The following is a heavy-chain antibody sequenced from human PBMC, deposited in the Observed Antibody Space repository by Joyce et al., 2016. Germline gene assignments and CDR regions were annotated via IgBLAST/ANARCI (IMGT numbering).Heavy chain of an antibody. CDR3: ARDLPHRYTALANYFDY. V-gene: IGHV3-21*01. Sequence: QLVESGGGRVKPGGSLRLSCVASGFTFSSYSMNWVRQAPGKGLEWVSFISISDTYIYYADSVRGRFTISRDNANKSLFLQMNSLRAEDTAMYYCARDLPHRYTALANYFDYWGQGTLVTVSS. CDR2: ISISDTYI. J-gene: IGHJ4*02. CDR1: GFTFSSYS. D-gene: IGHD5-18*01.